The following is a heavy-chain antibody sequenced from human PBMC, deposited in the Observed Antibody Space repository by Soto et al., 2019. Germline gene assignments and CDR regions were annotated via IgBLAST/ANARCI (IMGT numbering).Heavy chain of an antibody. CDR1: GGSISSYY. CDR2: IYYSGST. J-gene: IGHJ6*02. V-gene: IGHV4-59*01. D-gene: IGHD3-10*01. Sequence: SETLSLTCTVSGGSISSYYWSWIRQPPGKGLEWIGYIYYSGSTNYNPSLKSRVTISVDTSKNQFSLKLSSVTAADTAVYYCARYYYGSGSYYNRYYYYGMDVWGQGTTVTVSS. CDR3: ARYYYGSGSYYNRYYYYGMDV.